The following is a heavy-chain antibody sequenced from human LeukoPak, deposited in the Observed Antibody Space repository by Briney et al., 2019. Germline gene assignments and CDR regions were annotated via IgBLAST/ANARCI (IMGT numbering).Heavy chain of an antibody. CDR1: GFTFSSYG. D-gene: IGHD3-10*01. J-gene: IGHJ4*02. Sequence: GGSLRLSCAASGFTFSSYGMHWVRQAPGKGLEWVAVISYDGSNKYYADSVKGRFTTSRDNSKNTLYLQMSSLRAEDTAVYYCAKLPLGPAAFDYWGQGTLVTVSS. CDR3: AKLPLGPAAFDY. CDR2: ISYDGSNK. V-gene: IGHV3-30*18.